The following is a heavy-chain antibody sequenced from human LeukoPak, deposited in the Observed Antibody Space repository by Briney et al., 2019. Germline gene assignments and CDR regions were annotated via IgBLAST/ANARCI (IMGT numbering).Heavy chain of an antibody. CDR2: IDHSGST. D-gene: IGHD6-13*01. CDR1: GGSFSGYY. Sequence: SETLSLTCAVYGGSFSGYYWSWIRQPPGKGLEWIGEIDHSGSTNYNPSLKSRVTISVDTSKNQFSLKLSSVTAADTAVYYCARGSVAAAGTLFPFDYWGQGTLVTVSS. CDR3: ARGSVAAAGTLFPFDY. J-gene: IGHJ4*02. V-gene: IGHV4-34*01.